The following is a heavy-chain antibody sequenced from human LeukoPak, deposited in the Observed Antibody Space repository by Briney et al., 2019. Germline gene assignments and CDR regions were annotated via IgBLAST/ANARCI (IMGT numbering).Heavy chain of an antibody. Sequence: PGGSLRLSCAASGFTLSSYAMSWVRQAPGKGLEWVSAISGSGGSTYYADSVKGRFTISRDNSKNTLYLQMNSLRAEDTAVYYCAKAQDIVVVPAVDYYYGMDVWGQGTTVTVSS. CDR2: ISGSGGST. CDR1: GFTLSSYA. J-gene: IGHJ6*02. CDR3: AKAQDIVVVPAVDYYYGMDV. D-gene: IGHD2-2*01. V-gene: IGHV3-23*01.